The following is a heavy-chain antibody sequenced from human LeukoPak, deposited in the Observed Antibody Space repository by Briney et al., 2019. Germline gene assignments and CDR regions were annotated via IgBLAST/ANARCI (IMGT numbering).Heavy chain of an antibody. D-gene: IGHD5-12*01. CDR3: ARSYFRYSGYDAPEGY. CDR2: ISSSGSTI. Sequence: PGGSLRLSCSASGFTFTDYYMTWIRQAPGKGLEWVSYISSSGSTIYYADSVRGRFTISRDNAKNSVYLQMNRLTAEDTAMYYCARSYFRYSGYDAPEGYWGQGTLVTVSS. CDR1: GFTFTDYY. V-gene: IGHV3-11*04. J-gene: IGHJ4*02.